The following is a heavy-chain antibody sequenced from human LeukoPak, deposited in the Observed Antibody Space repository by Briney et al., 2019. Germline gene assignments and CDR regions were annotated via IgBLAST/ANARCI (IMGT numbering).Heavy chain of an antibody. CDR2: INPNSGGT. CDR3: ARDGVDDSSGYYHFDY. V-gene: IGHV1-2*04. J-gene: IGHJ4*02. D-gene: IGHD3-22*01. CDR1: GYTFTSYA. Sequence: GASVKVSCKASGYTFTSYAMNWVRQAPGQGLEWMGWINPNSGGTNYAQKFQGWVTMTRDTSISTAYMEPSRLRSDDTAVYYCARDGVDDSSGYYHFDYWGQGTLVTVSS.